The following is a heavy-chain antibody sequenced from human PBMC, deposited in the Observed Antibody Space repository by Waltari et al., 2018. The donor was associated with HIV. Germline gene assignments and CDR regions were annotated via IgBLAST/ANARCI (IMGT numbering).Heavy chain of an antibody. Sequence: QVQLVESGGGVVQPGRSLSLSCAACGFTFSSPGWHWFRQAPGKGVEWVAVIWYDGSNKYYADSVKGRFTISRDNSKNTLYLQMNSLRAEDTAVYYCASGHSSGWYEGAYWGQGTLVTVSS. CDR3: ASGHSSGWYEGAY. CDR2: IWYDGSNK. CDR1: GFTFSSPG. V-gene: IGHV3-33*01. J-gene: IGHJ4*02. D-gene: IGHD6-19*01.